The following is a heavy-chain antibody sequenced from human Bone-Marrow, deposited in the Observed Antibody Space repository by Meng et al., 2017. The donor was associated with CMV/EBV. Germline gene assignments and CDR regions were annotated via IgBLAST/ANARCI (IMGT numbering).Heavy chain of an antibody. D-gene: IGHD2-15*01. Sequence: SVKVSCKTSGDTFMNYAITWVRQAPGQGLEWIGGIVPMFSIEKSAQKFQGRVTITADKSTRTIYMELSSLKSEDTAVYYCARARVGYCSGGTCFSGIDYWAQGTLVTVSS. J-gene: IGHJ4*02. CDR3: ARARVGYCSGGTCFSGIDY. CDR2: IVPMFSIE. CDR1: GDTFMNYA. V-gene: IGHV1-69*10.